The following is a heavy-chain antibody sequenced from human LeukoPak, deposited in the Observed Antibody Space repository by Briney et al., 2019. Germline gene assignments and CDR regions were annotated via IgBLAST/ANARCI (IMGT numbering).Heavy chain of an antibody. CDR3: VLLSLTPG. D-gene: IGHD3-10*01. V-gene: IGHV3-74*01. CDR1: GFTFSTYW. J-gene: IGHJ4*02. Sequence: GGSLRLSCAASGFTFSTYWMHWVRHVPGKGLVWVSRISSDGMNTNYADSVKGRFTISRDNAKNTLYLQMNSLRVEDTAVYYCVLLSLTPGWGQGTLVTVSS. CDR2: ISSDGMNT.